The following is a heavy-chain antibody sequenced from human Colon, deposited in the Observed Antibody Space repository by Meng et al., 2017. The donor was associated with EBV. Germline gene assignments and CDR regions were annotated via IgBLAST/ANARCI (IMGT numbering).Heavy chain of an antibody. J-gene: IGHJ2*01. CDR3: ASPLGILGIVDL. CDR2: IYYSGST. D-gene: IGHD7-27*01. V-gene: IGHV4-39*01. CDR1: GGPSRSSIYS. Sequence: LTVLAPGTGKLSEPSPVPFLCSGGPSRSSIYSWGCIRQHPGKGLEWIGSIYYSGSTYYNPSLKSRVTISVDTSKNQFSLQLSPVTAADTAVYYCASPLGILGIVDLWGRGTLVTVSS.